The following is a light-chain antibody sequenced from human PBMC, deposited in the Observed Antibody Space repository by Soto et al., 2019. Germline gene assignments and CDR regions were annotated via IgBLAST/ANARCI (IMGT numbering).Light chain of an antibody. J-gene: IGLJ1*01. Sequence: QSVLTHPPSASGTPGQRVTISCSGRSSNIGSNTVNWYQQLPGTAPKLLIYSNNQRPSGVPDRFSGSKSGTSASLAISGLQSEDESDYYCAAWDDSLNGYVFGTGTTVTVL. CDR3: AAWDDSLNGYV. V-gene: IGLV1-44*01. CDR1: SSNIGSNT. CDR2: SNN.